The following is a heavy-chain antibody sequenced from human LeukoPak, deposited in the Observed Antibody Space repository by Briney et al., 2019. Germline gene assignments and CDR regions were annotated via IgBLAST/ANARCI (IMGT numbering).Heavy chain of an antibody. J-gene: IGHJ4*02. D-gene: IGHD6-19*01. Sequence: PSETLSLTCTVSGGSISSYYWSWIRQPPGKGLEWIGYIHYSGSTNYNPSLKSRVTISVDTSKNQFSLKLSSVTAADTAVYYCARLGQYSSGGGDYWGQGTLVTVSS. CDR1: GGSISSYY. CDR2: IHYSGST. CDR3: ARLGQYSSGGGDY. V-gene: IGHV4-59*08.